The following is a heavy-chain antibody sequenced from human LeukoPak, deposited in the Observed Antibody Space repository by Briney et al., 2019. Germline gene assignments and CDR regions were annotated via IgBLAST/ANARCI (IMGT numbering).Heavy chain of an antibody. CDR3: SRHGGSYVFDF. D-gene: IGHD2-15*01. CDR1: GGSIRRNN. V-gene: IGHV4-59*08. CDR2: IYYSGTP. Sequence: PSETLSLTCTDSGGSIRRNNRSWVRQPPGKGLEWIGYIYYSGTPNYPPTLDCPVTMSVDTSKSHFSLKLSSVTAADTAVYYCSRHGGSYVFDFWGQGTLVTVSS. J-gene: IGHJ4*02.